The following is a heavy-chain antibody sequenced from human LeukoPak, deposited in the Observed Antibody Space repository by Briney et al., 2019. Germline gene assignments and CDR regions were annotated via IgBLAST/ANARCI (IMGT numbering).Heavy chain of an antibody. Sequence: PSETLSLTCTVSGGFISSYYWSWIRQPPGKGLEWIGYIYYSGSTNYNPSLKSRVTISVDTSKNQFSLKLSSVTAADTAVYYCARRRATFDYWGQGTLVTVSS. CDR3: ARRRATFDY. J-gene: IGHJ4*02. D-gene: IGHD1-1*01. V-gene: IGHV4-59*08. CDR2: IYYSGST. CDR1: GGFISSYY.